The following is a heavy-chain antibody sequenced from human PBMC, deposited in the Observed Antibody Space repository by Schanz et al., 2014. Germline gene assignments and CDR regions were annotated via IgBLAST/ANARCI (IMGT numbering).Heavy chain of an antibody. CDR3: ARDRGYTTSWRNFDL. J-gene: IGHJ4*02. CDR1: GFTFSSHW. CDR2: INGDGSNT. V-gene: IGHV3-74*02. D-gene: IGHD6-13*01. Sequence: EVQLVESGGGLVQPGGSLRLSCAASGFTFSSHWMHWVRQAPGKGLVWVSRINGDGSNTNYADSVKGRFTISRDNAKNTLYLQRNSLSVEDTAVYYCARDRGYTTSWRNFDLWGQGTLVTVSS.